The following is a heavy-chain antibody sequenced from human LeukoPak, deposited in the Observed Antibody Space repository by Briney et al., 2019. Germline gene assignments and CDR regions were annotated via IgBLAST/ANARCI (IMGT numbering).Heavy chain of an antibody. CDR2: ISSSSSYI. J-gene: IGHJ4*02. D-gene: IGHD6-13*01. Sequence: GGSLRLSCAASGFTFSSYSMSWVRQAPGKGLEWVSSISSSSSYICYADSVKGRFTISRDNAKNSLYLQMNSLRAEDTAVYYCARGWYSGDYWGQGTLVTVSS. CDR1: GFTFSSYS. V-gene: IGHV3-21*01. CDR3: ARGWYSGDY.